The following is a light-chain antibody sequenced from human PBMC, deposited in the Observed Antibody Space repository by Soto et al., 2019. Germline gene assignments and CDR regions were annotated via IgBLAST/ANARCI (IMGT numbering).Light chain of an antibody. V-gene: IGLV2-14*01. CDR1: SSDVGAYNF. J-gene: IGLJ1*01. CDR3: SSYTTSAPDV. Sequence: QSVLTQPASVSGSPGQSITISCTETSSDVGAYNFVSWYQHHPGRAPKLIIYEVTIRPSGVSNRFSGSKSGNTASLTISGLQAEDEADYYCSSYTTSAPDVFGSGTKVTVL. CDR2: EVT.